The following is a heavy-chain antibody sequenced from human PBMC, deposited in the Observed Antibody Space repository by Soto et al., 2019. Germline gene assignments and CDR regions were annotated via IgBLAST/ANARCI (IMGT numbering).Heavy chain of an antibody. V-gene: IGHV1-18*01. J-gene: IGHJ4*02. CDR1: GYTFSTYG. CDR3: AREGVRGQRGVTYCDY. Sequence: VPLVQSGAEVKKPGASVKVSCEASGYTFSTYGITWVRQAPGQGLEWMGWISDNSGTTNYAQQLQGRLTMTTDTSTSTAYMELSSLRSDDTAVYYCAREGVRGQRGVTYCDYWGQGTLVTVSS. CDR2: ISDNSGTT. D-gene: IGHD3-10*01.